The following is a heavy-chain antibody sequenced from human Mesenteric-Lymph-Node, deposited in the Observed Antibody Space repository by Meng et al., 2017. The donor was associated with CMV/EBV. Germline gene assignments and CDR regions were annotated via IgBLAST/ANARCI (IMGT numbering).Heavy chain of an antibody. D-gene: IGHD2-21*01. CDR2: ISSSGNYI. Sequence: GGSLRLSCAASGFTFNTYAMNWVRQAPGKGLEWVASISSSGNYIHYADSVKGRFTISRDNTKNSLYLQMHSLRAEDTAVFYCARDLRPCGVDCSGSAFNIWGQGTVVTVSS. CDR1: GFTFNTYA. V-gene: IGHV3-21*01. CDR3: ARDLRPCGVDCSGSAFNI. J-gene: IGHJ3*02.